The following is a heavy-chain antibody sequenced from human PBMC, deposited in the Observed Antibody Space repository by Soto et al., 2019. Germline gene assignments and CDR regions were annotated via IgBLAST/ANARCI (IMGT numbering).Heavy chain of an antibody. J-gene: IGHJ6*02. CDR2: IVVGSGNT. CDR3: AAPRRYYRTYYYYGMDV. CDR1: GFTFTSSA. Sequence: KVSCKASGFTFTSSAVQWVRQARGQRLEWIGWIVVGSGNTNYAQKFQERVTITRDMSTSTAYMELSSLRSEDTAVYYCAAPRRYYRTYYYYGMDVWGQGTTVTVSS. D-gene: IGHD3-10*01. V-gene: IGHV1-58*01.